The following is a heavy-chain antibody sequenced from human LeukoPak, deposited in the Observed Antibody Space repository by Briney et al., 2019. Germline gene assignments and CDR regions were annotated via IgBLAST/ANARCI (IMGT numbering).Heavy chain of an antibody. CDR2: IYSGGST. CDR1: GFTVSSNY. V-gene: IGHV3-66*01. D-gene: IGHD6-13*01. Sequence: PGGSLRLSCAASGFTVSSNYMSWVRQAPGKGLEWVSVIYSGGSTYYADSVKGRFTISRDNSKNTLYLQMNSLRAEDTAVYYCARDWAAAGTDYYYYYGMDVWGQGTTVTVSS. J-gene: IGHJ6*02. CDR3: ARDWAAAGTDYYYYYGMDV.